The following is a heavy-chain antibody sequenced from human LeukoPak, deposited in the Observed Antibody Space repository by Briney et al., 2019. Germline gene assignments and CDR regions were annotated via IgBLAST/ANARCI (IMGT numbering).Heavy chain of an antibody. J-gene: IGHJ4*02. Sequence: GGSLRLSCAASGVTVSINYMSWVRQAPREGLGWGSVIYIGVSTYYADSVKGRFTISRDNSKNTLYLQMNSLRDEDTAVYYCARVEGGYSYGYLDYWGQGALVTVSS. CDR1: GVTVSINY. CDR2: IYIGVST. D-gene: IGHD5-18*01. V-gene: IGHV3-53*01. CDR3: ARVEGGYSYGYLDY.